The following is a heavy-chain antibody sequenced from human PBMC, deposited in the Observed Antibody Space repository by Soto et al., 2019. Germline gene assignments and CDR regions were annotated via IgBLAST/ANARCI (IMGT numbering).Heavy chain of an antibody. CDR1: GFTFGSYA. D-gene: IGHD3-22*01. J-gene: IGHJ4*02. V-gene: IGHV3-23*01. CDR3: ARTYYYDSLGYYRRFDY. Sequence: GGSLRLSCAASGFTFGSYAMSWVRLAPGKGLEWVSVAGPSGSSTFYADSVRGRFTISRDNVENTLYLQMNSLRVADTALYFCARTYYYDSLGYYRRFDYWGQGTLVTVSS. CDR2: AGPSGSST.